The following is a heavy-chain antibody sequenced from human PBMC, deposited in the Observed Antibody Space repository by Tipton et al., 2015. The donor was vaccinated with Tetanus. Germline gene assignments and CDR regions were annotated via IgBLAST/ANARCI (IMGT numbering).Heavy chain of an antibody. J-gene: IGHJ4*02. D-gene: IGHD5-18*01. CDR3: VRGRGLGEYSYGFEY. CDR2: VSYSGRT. Sequence: TLSLTCTVSGGSVRSGDYSWNWIRQPPGKGLEWLAYVSYSGRTNSNYSLKSRITISQDTSKNQFSLRLTSVTAADTAVYYCVRGRGLGEYSYGFEYWGQGALVTVSS. V-gene: IGHV4-61*08. CDR1: GGSVRSGDYS.